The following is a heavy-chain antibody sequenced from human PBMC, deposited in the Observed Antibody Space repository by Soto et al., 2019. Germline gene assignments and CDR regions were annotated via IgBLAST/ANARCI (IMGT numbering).Heavy chain of an antibody. CDR2: INPNSGGT. J-gene: IGHJ4*02. CDR1: GYTFTGYY. D-gene: IGHD1-26*01. V-gene: IGHV1-2*02. Sequence: ASVKVSCKASGYTFTGYYMHWVRQAPGQGLEWMGWINPNSGGTNYAQKFQGRVTMTRDTSISTAYMELSRLRSDDTAVYYWARDRELQDYFDYWGQGTLVTVSS. CDR3: ARDRELQDYFDY.